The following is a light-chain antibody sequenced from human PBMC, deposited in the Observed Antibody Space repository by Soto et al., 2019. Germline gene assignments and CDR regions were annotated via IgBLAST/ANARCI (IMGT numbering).Light chain of an antibody. CDR2: DAS. Sequence: IQMTQSPSTLSASVGDIVTITCRSSQSISSWLAWYQQKPGKAPKLLIYDASSLESGVPSRFSGSGSGTEFTLTISSLQPDDFATYYCQQYNSYSTWTFGQGTKVDIK. CDR3: QQYNSYSTWT. V-gene: IGKV1-5*01. J-gene: IGKJ1*01. CDR1: QSISSW.